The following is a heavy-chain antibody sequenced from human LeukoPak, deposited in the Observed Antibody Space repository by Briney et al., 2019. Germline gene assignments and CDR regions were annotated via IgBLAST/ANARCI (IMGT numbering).Heavy chain of an antibody. D-gene: IGHD3-10*01. CDR1: GFTFSSYA. CDR2: ISYDGSNK. J-gene: IGHJ5*02. CDR3: ARSPTLLGRVDNWFDP. Sequence: GGSLRLSCAASGFTFSSYAMHWVRQAPGKGLEWVAVISYDGSNKYYADSVKGRFTISRDNSKNTLYLQMNSLRAEDTAVYYCARSPTLLGRVDNWFDPWGQGTLVTVSS. V-gene: IGHV3-30*14.